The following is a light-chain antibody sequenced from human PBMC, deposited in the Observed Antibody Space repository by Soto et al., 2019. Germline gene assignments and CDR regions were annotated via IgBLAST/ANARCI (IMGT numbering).Light chain of an antibody. Sequence: QSVLTQPASVSGSPGQSITISCTGTSNDIGTYNYVSWYQHHPDKAPKLMIYDVSHRPSGVSNRFSGSKSGNTAPLTISGLQAEDEADYYCSSYTSSTTYVFGTGTKVTVL. V-gene: IGLV2-14*01. J-gene: IGLJ1*01. CDR3: SSYTSSTTYV. CDR2: DVS. CDR1: SNDIGTYNY.